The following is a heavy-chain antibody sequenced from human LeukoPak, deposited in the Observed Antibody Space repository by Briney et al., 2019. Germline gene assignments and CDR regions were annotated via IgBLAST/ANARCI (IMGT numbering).Heavy chain of an antibody. Sequence: QTRRSLRPSCAASGFTFSSYATDWVPHAPGKGPGWVAFIRYDGSNKSYADSVRGRFTICRDNSKNTLYLQMNSLRAEDTAVYYCANGDYGGPKPGFDYWGQGTLVTVSS. CDR2: IRYDGSNK. V-gene: IGHV3-30*02. J-gene: IGHJ4*02. CDR1: GFTFSSYA. D-gene: IGHD4-23*01. CDR3: ANGDYGGPKPGFDY.